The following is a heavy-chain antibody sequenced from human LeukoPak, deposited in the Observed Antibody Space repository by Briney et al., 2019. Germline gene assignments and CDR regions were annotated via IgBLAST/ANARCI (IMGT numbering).Heavy chain of an antibody. V-gene: IGHV4-4*07. CDR2: IYTSGST. Sequence: SETLSLTCTVSGGSISSYYWSWIRQPAGKGLEWIGRIYTSGSTNYNPSLKSRVTMSVDTSKNQFSLKLSSVTAADTAVYYCARTQGGSSGYYTYYHYMDVWGKGTTVTVSS. J-gene: IGHJ6*03. CDR1: GGSISSYY. CDR3: ARTQGGSSGYYTYYHYMDV. D-gene: IGHD3-22*01.